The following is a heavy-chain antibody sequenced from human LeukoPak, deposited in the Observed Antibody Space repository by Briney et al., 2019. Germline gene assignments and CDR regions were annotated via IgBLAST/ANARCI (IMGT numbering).Heavy chain of an antibody. CDR1: GGTFSSYA. CDR2: IIPIFGTA. V-gene: IGHV1-69*06. Sequence: SVKVSCKASGGTFSSYAISWVRQAPGQGLEWMGGIIPIFGTANYAQKFQGRVTITADKSTSTAYMELSSLRSEDTAVYYCARDRSFIGYCSSTSCYGGLGYWGQGTLVTVSS. CDR3: ARDRSFIGYCSSTSCYGGLGY. D-gene: IGHD2-2*01. J-gene: IGHJ4*02.